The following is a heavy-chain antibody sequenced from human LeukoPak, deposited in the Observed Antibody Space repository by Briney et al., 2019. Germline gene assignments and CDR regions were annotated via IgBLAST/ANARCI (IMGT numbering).Heavy chain of an antibody. D-gene: IGHD6-13*01. CDR3: ARAKRIAAAVDY. J-gene: IGHJ4*02. CDR1: GFTFSSYS. CDR2: ISSSSSYI. V-gene: IGHV3-21*01. Sequence: GGSLRLSCAASGFTFSSYSMNWVRQAPGKGLEWVSSISSSSSYIYYADSVKGRFTISRDNAKNSLYLQMNSLRAEDTAVYYCARAKRIAAAVDYWGQGTLVTVSS.